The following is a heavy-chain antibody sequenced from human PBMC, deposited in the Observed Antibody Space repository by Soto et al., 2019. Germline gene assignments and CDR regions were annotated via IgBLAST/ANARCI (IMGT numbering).Heavy chain of an antibody. J-gene: IGHJ3*02. CDR3: ARTGRYDILTGYLSGDAFDI. Sequence: SVKVSCKASGGTFSSYAISWVRQAPGQGLEWMGGIIPIFGTANYAQKLQGRVTMTTDTSTSTAYMELRSLRADDTAVYYCARTGRYDILTGYLSGDAFDIWGQGTMVTVSS. V-gene: IGHV1-69*05. D-gene: IGHD3-9*01. CDR2: IIPIFGTA. CDR1: GGTFSSYA.